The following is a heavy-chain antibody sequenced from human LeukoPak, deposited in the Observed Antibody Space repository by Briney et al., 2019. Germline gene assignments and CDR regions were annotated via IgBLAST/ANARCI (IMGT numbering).Heavy chain of an antibody. V-gene: IGHV4-4*02. CDR2: MYHSGNT. J-gene: IGHJ5*02. CDR3: ARDPGEYGSSSGWFDP. CDR1: GGSISSNNW. Sequence: SGTLSLTCAVSGGSISSNNWWSWVCQPPGKGLEWIGEMYHSGNTKYNPSLKSRVTISVDKSKNQFSLKLTSVTAADTAVYYCARDPGEYGSSSGWFDPWGQGTLVTVSS. D-gene: IGHD6-19*01.